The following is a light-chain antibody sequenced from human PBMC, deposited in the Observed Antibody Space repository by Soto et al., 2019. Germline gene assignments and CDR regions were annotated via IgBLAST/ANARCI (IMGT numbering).Light chain of an antibody. J-gene: IGKJ2*01. CDR2: DAS. CDR1: QSIATW. V-gene: IGKV1-5*01. CDR3: QQYNSFPGT. Sequence: DIQMTQSPSTLSASVGDRVTVTCRASQSIATWLAWYQQKAGKGPTLLIHDASSLESGVPSRFSGSGSGTEFPLTISSLQPDDIATYYCQQYNSFPGTFGQGTKLEIK.